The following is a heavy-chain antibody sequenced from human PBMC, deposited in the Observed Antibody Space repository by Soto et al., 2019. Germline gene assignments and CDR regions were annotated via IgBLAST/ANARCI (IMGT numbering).Heavy chain of an antibody. D-gene: IGHD5-12*01. CDR3: AITGGRYGYNVDAFDI. V-gene: IGHV5-51*01. CDR1: GYSFTSYW. Sequence: PGESLKISCKGSGYSFTSYWIGWVRQMPGKGLEWMGIIYPGDSDTRYSPSFQGQVTISADKSISTAYLQWSSLKASDTAMYYCAITGGRYGYNVDAFDIWGQGTMVTVSS. J-gene: IGHJ3*02. CDR2: IYPGDSDT.